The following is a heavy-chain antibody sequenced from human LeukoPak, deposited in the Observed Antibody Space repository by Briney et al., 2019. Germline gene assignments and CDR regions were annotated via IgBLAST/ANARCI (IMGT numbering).Heavy chain of an antibody. J-gene: IGHJ3*02. D-gene: IGHD2-2*01. CDR3: ARDFGWGYCSSTSCYDAFDI. Sequence: SETLSLTCTVSGGSISSSSYYWGWIRQPPGKGLEWIGSIYYSGSTYYNPSLKSRVTISVDTSKNQFSLKLSSVTAADTAVYYCARDFGWGYCSSTSCYDAFDIWGQGTMVTVSS. CDR1: GGSISSSSYY. CDR2: IYYSGST. V-gene: IGHV4-39*02.